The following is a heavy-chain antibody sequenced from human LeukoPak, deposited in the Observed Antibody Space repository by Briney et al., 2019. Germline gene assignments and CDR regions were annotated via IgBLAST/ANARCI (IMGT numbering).Heavy chain of an antibody. Sequence: ASVKVSCKASGYTFTSYGISWVRQVPGQGLEWMGWISAYNGNTNYAQKLQGRVTMTTDTSTSTAYMELRSLRSDDTAVYYCARSPGDSSSWYWDPNFDYWGQGTLVTVSS. CDR2: ISAYNGNT. CDR1: GYTFTSYG. J-gene: IGHJ4*02. V-gene: IGHV1-18*01. D-gene: IGHD6-13*01. CDR3: ARSPGDSSSWYWDPNFDY.